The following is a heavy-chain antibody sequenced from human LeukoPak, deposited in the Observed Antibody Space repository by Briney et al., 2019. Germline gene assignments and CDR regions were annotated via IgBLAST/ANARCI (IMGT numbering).Heavy chain of an antibody. CDR2: ISAYNGNT. V-gene: IGHV1-18*01. Sequence: ASVKVSCKASGYTFTSYGISWVRQAPGQGLEWMGWISAYNGNTNYAQKLQGRVTMTTDTSRSTAYMELRSLRSDDTAVYYCARDRRTARAAGSWFDPWGQGTLVTVSS. CDR3: ARDRRTARAAGSWFDP. D-gene: IGHD2-15*01. CDR1: GYTFTSYG. J-gene: IGHJ5*02.